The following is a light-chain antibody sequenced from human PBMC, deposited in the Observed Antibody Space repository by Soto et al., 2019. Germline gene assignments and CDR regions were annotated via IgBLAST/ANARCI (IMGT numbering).Light chain of an antibody. CDR2: GTS. J-gene: IGKJ1*01. CDR1: QSVSSSY. CDR3: QQYGSSSWT. Sequence: EIGLTQSPGTLSLSPGERATLSCRASQSVSSSYLAWYQQKPGQAPRLLIYGTSSRATAIPDSFSGSGSGTDFTLTISRLEPEDFAVYYCQQYGSSSWTFGQGTQVEIK. V-gene: IGKV3-20*01.